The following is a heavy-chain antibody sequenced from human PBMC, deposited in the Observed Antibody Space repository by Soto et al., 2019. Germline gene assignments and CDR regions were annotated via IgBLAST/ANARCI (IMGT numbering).Heavy chain of an antibody. D-gene: IGHD1-1*01. CDR1: GFICSSYD. CDR2: ILVGGST. CDR3: AKATATSGGAFEI. V-gene: IGHV3-23*01. J-gene: IGHJ3*02. Sequence: PGESLRLSCAVSGFICSSYDMSWVRQAPGKGLEWVSTILVGGSTHYEDSVKGRFTISRDTSKNTVYPQMNSLTAGDTAFYYCAKATATSGGAFEIYGQGTMVTVSS.